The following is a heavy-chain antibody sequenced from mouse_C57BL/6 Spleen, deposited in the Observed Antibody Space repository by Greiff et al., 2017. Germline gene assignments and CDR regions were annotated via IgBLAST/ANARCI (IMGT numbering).Heavy chain of an antibody. Sequence: QVQLQQSGAELARPGASVKLSCKASGYTFTSYGISWVKQRTGQGLEWIGEIYPRSGNTYYNEKFKGKATLTADKSSSTAYMELRSLTSEDSAVYFCARELRPPFAYWGQGTLVTVSA. V-gene: IGHV1-81*01. CDR1: GYTFTSYG. CDR3: ARELRPPFAY. CDR2: IYPRSGNT. D-gene: IGHD1-2*01. J-gene: IGHJ3*01.